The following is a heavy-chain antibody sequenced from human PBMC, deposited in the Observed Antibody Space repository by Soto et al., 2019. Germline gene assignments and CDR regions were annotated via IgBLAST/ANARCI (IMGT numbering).Heavy chain of an antibody. Sequence: PGGSLRLSCAASGFTFSSYGMHWVRQAPGKGLEWVAVISYDGSNKYYADSVKGRFTISRDNSKNTLYLQMNSLRAEDTAVYYCAKITWGGPFMVRGVIIIMDVCGQGTSVTVSS. CDR3: AKITWGGPFMVRGVIIIMDV. CDR2: ISYDGSNK. V-gene: IGHV3-30*18. D-gene: IGHD3-10*01. CDR1: GFTFSSYG. J-gene: IGHJ6*02.